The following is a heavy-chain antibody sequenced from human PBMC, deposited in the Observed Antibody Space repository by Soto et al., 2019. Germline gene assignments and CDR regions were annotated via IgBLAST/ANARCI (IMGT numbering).Heavy chain of an antibody. CDR1: GGSFSDHY. J-gene: IGHJ4*02. CDR3: GGGGISSKGGNH. V-gene: IGHV4-34*06. Sequence: QVQLQQWGAGLLKPSETLSLTCAVYGGSFSDHYCTWIRQSPGKGLEWIGEIHPSGTTNYNPSLGRRPPKSIDTSKTGFPLGRGFWTAGDPGFYYWGGGGISSKGGNHGGQGTLV. D-gene: IGHD3-16*01. CDR2: IHPSGTT.